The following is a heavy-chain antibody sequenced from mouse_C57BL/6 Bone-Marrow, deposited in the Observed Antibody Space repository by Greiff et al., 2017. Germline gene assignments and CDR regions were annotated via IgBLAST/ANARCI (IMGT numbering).Heavy chain of an antibody. Sequence: VQLQQPGAELVMPGASVKLSCKASGYTFTSYWMHWVKPRPGQGLAWIGEIDPSDSYTNYNQKFTGKSTLTVDKSSSTAYMQLSSLTSEDSAVYYCARSELYWYFDVWGTGTTVTVSS. CDR2: IDPSDSYT. CDR3: ARSELYWYFDV. V-gene: IGHV1-69*01. J-gene: IGHJ1*03. CDR1: GYTFTSYW.